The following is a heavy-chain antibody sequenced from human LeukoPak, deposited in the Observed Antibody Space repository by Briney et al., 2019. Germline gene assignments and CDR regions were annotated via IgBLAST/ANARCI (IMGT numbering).Heavy chain of an antibody. CDR2: IKQDGAEK. CDR1: GFRFGDYW. CDR3: ARVGAWDLQRVFEY. V-gene: IGHV3-7*01. Sequence: GGSLRLSCAASGFRFGDYWMTWARHIAGKGLEWVANIKQDGAEKHYAESVEGRFIISRDNAKNSLYLEMDSLKVEDTAVYYCARVGAWDLQRVFEYWGQGTLVTIS. D-gene: IGHD1-26*01. J-gene: IGHJ4*02.